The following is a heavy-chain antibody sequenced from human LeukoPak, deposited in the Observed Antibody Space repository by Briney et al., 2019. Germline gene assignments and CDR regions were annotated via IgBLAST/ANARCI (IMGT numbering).Heavy chain of an antibody. CDR3: ARDYGFTSGWFDP. CDR1: GFTFTSYS. V-gene: IGHV3-7*05. CDR2: IKQDGSEK. Sequence: GGSLRLSCAASGFTFTSYSMNWVRQAPGKGLEWVANIKQDGSEKYYVDSVKGRFTISRDNAKNSLYLQMNSLRAEDTALYYCARDYGFTSGWFDPWGQGTLVTVSS. J-gene: IGHJ5*02. D-gene: IGHD3-16*01.